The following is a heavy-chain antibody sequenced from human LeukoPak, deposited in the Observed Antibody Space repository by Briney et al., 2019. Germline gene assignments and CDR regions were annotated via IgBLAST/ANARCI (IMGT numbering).Heavy chain of an antibody. D-gene: IGHD1-26*01. CDR2: IIPIVGTA. CDR1: GGTFSSYA. J-gene: IGHJ4*02. CDR3: ARAPGAGTYLDY. Sequence: SVKVSCKASGGTFSSYAISWVRQAPGQGLEWMGRIIPIVGTANYAQKFQGRVTITTDESTSTAYMELSRLTSDDTAVYYCARAPGAGTYLDYWGQGTLVTVSS. V-gene: IGHV1-69*05.